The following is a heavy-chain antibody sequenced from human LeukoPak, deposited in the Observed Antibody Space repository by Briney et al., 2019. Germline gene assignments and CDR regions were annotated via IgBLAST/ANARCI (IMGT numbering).Heavy chain of an antibody. CDR1: GGSFSGYY. D-gene: IGHD1-26*01. CDR2: INHSGST. J-gene: IGHJ4*02. CDR3: ARGVVVGATKPFGY. Sequence: SETLSLTCAVYGGSFSGYYWSWIRQPPGKGLEWIGEINHSGSTNYNPSLKSRVTISVDTSKNQFSLKLSSVTAADTAVYYCARGVVVGATKPFGYWGQGTLVTVSS. V-gene: IGHV4-34*01.